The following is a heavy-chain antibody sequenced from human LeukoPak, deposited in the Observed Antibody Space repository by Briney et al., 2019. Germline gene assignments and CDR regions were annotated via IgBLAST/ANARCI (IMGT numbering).Heavy chain of an antibody. CDR1: GFTFSDYA. J-gene: IGHJ4*02. Sequence: PGGSLRLSCAASGFTFSDYAMHWVRQAPGKGLEWLTFIRYDGSNKYYADSLKGRFTISRDNSKSTLYLQMNSLRAEDTAVYYCAQPDFWGQGTLVTVSS. V-gene: IGHV3-30*02. CDR2: IRYDGSNK. CDR3: AQPDF.